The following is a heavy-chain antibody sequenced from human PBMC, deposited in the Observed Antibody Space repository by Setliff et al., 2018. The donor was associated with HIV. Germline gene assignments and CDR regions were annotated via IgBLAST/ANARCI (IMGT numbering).Heavy chain of an antibody. CDR3: ARCGPNYDSSGYYYMDV. CDR2: ISGYNGNT. CDR1: GYTFTSYG. Sequence: ASVKVSCKASGYTFTSYGISWVRQAPGQGLEWMGWISGYNGNTNYAQKLQGRVTMTTDTSTSTAYMELRSLRSDDTAVYYCARCGPNYDSSGYYYMDVWGKGTTVTVS. D-gene: IGHD3-22*01. V-gene: IGHV1-18*01. J-gene: IGHJ6*03.